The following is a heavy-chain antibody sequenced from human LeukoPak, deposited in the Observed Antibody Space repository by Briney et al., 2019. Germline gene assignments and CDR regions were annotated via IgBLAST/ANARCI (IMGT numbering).Heavy chain of an antibody. Sequence: SETLSLTCAVYGGSFSGYYWSWIRQPPGKGLEWIGEINHSGSNNYNPSLKSRVTISVDTCKNQFALRLSYVTAADTAVYYCATRDDSSGYYYFWGQGTLVTVSS. CDR2: INHSGSN. V-gene: IGHV4-34*01. CDR1: GGSFSGYY. CDR3: ATRDDSSGYYYF. J-gene: IGHJ4*02. D-gene: IGHD3-22*01.